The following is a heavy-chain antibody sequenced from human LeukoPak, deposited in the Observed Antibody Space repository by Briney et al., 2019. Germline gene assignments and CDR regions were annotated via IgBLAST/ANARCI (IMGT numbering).Heavy chain of an antibody. V-gene: IGHV4-30-2*01. J-gene: IGHJ4*02. CDR2: IYHSGST. CDR3: ARASANLNWGSYYFDY. CDR1: GGFISSGGYY. D-gene: IGHD7-27*01. Sequence: SETLSLTCTVSGGFISSGGYYWSWIRQPPGKGLEWIGYIYHSGSTYYNPSLKSRVTISVDRSKNQFSLKLSSVTAADTAVYYCARASANLNWGSYYFDYWGQGTLVTVSS.